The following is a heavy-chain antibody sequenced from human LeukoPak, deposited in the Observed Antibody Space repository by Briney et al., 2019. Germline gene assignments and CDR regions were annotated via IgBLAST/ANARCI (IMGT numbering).Heavy chain of an antibody. CDR3: ATYDILTGYHNYFDY. V-gene: IGHV1-24*01. CDR2: FDPEDGET. J-gene: IGHJ4*02. D-gene: IGHD3-9*01. Sequence: ASVKVSCKVSGYTLTELSMHWVRQAPGKGLEWMGGFDPEDGETIYAQKFQGRVTMTEDTSTDTAYMELSSLRSEDTAVYYCATYDILTGYHNYFDYWGQGTLVIVSS. CDR1: GYTLTELS.